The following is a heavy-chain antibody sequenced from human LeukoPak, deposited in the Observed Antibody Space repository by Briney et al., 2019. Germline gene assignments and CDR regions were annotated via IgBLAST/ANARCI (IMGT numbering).Heavy chain of an antibody. Sequence: ASVKVSCKASGYTFTSNGITWVRQAPGQGLEWVGWISCNNGDTRYAQKFQGRVTVTTDTSTSTVYMELSSLRSEDTAVYYCARGGDYYDSSGYYPYYFDYWGQGTLVTVSS. V-gene: IGHV1-18*01. CDR1: GYTFTSNG. CDR3: ARGGDYYDSSGYYPYYFDY. CDR2: ISCNNGDT. D-gene: IGHD3-22*01. J-gene: IGHJ4*02.